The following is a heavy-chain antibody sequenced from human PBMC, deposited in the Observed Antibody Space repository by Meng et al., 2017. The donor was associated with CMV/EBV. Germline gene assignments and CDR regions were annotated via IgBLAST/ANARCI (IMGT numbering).Heavy chain of an antibody. V-gene: IGHV1-46*01. J-gene: IGHJ6*02. D-gene: IGHD3-3*01. Sequence: ASVKVSCKASGYTFTSYYMHWVRQAPGQGLEWMGIINPSGGSTSYAQKFQGRVTMTRDTSISTAYMELSRLRSDDTAVYYCARDWTIPYYGMYVWGQGTTVTVSS. CDR2: INPSGGST. CDR3: ARDWTIPYYGMYV. CDR1: GYTFTSYY.